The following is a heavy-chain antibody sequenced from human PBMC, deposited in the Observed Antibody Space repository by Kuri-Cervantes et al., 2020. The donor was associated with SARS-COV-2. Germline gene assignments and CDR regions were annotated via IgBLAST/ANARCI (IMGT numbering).Heavy chain of an antibody. D-gene: IGHD1-26*01. J-gene: IGHJ5*02. CDR1: GGSISSYY. Sequence: ESLKISCTVSGGSISSYYWSWIRQPPGKGLEWIGYIYYSGSTNYNPSLKSRVTISVDTSKNQFSLKLSSVTAADTAVYYCAREASIVGATGWFDPWGQGTLVTVSS. CDR2: IYYSGST. CDR3: AREASIVGATGWFDP. V-gene: IGHV4-59*01.